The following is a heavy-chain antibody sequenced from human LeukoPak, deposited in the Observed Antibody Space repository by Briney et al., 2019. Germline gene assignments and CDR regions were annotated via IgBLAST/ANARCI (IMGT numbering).Heavy chain of an antibody. CDR2: INPSGGST. CDR3: ARSSSIAARPGYFDY. Sequence: ASVKVSCKASGYTFTSYYMHWVRQAPGQGLEWMGIINPSGGSTSYAQKFQGRVTITADKSTSTAYMELSSLRSEDTAVYYCARSSSIAARPGYFDYWGQGTLVTVSS. V-gene: IGHV1-46*01. J-gene: IGHJ4*02. CDR1: GYTFTSYY. D-gene: IGHD6-6*01.